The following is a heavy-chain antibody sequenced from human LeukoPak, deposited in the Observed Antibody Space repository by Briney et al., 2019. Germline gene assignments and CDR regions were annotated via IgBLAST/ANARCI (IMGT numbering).Heavy chain of an antibody. V-gene: IGHV3-48*04. D-gene: IGHD1-1*01. CDR2: ICSGSKTI. CDR1: GFTFSSYS. CDR3: AKDGDNWNDGFDY. J-gene: IGHJ4*02. Sequence: GGSLRLSCAASGFTFSSYSMNWVRQAPGKGLEWISYICSGSKTIYYADSVKGRFTISRDNANNSLYLQMNGLRAEDTAVYFCAKDGDNWNDGFDYWGQGTLVTVSS.